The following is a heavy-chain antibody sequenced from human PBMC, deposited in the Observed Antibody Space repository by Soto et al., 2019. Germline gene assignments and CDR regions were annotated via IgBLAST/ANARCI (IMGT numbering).Heavy chain of an antibody. Sequence: QVQLVQSGAEVKKPGSSVKVSCKASGGTFSTYAISWVRQAPGQGLEWMGGIIPIFGTADYAQKFQGRVTITADESTSTAYRELSRLRSEDTAVYYCARDRPRENYGGNYYYDMGVWGQGTTVTVSS. CDR3: ARDRPRENYGGNYYYDMGV. V-gene: IGHV1-69*12. CDR2: IIPIFGTA. D-gene: IGHD4-17*01. CDR1: GGTFSTYA. J-gene: IGHJ6*02.